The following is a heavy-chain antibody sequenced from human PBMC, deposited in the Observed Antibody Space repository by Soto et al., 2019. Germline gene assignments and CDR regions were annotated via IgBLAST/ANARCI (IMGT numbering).Heavy chain of an antibody. Sequence: PVGSLRLSCASSGFTFSDYYMSWIRHSPGKGLEWVSYISSSSSYTNYADSVKGRFTISRDNAKNSLYLQMNSLRAEDTAVYYCARIPNYCSSTSCPPIAITTQNWFEPWGQGTLLTLS. CDR2: ISSSSSYT. D-gene: IGHD2-2*01. CDR1: GFTFSDYY. CDR3: ARIPNYCSSTSCPPIAITTQNWFEP. V-gene: IGHV3-11*06. J-gene: IGHJ5*02.